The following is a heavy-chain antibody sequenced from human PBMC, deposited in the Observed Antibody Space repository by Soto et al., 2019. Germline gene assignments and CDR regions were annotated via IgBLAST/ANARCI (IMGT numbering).Heavy chain of an antibody. V-gene: IGHV1-18*01. Sequence: ASVKGSCKASGYTMTRYGISWVRQDPGQGLEWMGWISGYNGDTNYAQKFQDRVSMTIDTSTGTAYMELRSLTSDDTAIYYCAKNGQPPYYYYGLDVWGQGTKVTVSS. J-gene: IGHJ6*02. D-gene: IGHD2-8*01. CDR2: ISGYNGDT. CDR3: AKNGQPPYYYYGLDV. CDR1: GYTMTRYG.